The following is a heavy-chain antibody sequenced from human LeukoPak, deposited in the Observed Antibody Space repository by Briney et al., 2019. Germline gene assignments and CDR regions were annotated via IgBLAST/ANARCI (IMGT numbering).Heavy chain of an antibody. Sequence: SETLSLTCAVYGGSFSGYYWSWIRQPPGKGLEWIGEINHSGSTNYNPSLKSRVTISVDTSKNQFSLKLSSVTAADTAVYYCARGFRTYYYDSSGYYSAKHYYYYMDVWGKGTTVTVSS. V-gene: IGHV4-34*01. D-gene: IGHD3-22*01. J-gene: IGHJ6*03. CDR1: GGSFSGYY. CDR2: INHSGST. CDR3: ARGFRTYYYDSSGYYSAKHYYYYMDV.